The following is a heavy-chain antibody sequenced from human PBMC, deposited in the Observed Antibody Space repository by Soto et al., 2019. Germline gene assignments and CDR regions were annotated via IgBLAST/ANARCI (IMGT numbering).Heavy chain of an antibody. V-gene: IGHV3-21*01. CDR1: GFTFSSYS. CDR2: ISSSSSYI. J-gene: IGHJ6*02. CDR3: ARDQYDSSVYYYVGYYYYGMDV. Sequence: EVQLVESGGGLVKPGGSLRLSCAASGFTFSSYSMNWVRQAPGKGLEWVSSISSSSSYIYYADSVKGRFTISRDNAKNSLYLKMNILRAEDTAVYYCARDQYDSSVYYYVGYYYYGMDVWGQGTTVTVSS. D-gene: IGHD3-22*01.